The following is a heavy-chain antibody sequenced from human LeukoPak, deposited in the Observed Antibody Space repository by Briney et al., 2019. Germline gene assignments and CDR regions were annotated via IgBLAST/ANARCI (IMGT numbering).Heavy chain of an antibody. CDR2: ISSSSSYI. V-gene: IGHV3-21*01. Sequence: GGSLRLSCAASGFTFSSYSMNWVRQAPGKGLEWVSPISSSSSYIYYADSVKGRFTISRDNAKNSLYLQMNSLRAEDTAVYYCARGGSASGAPSSSDYWGQGTLVTVSS. CDR1: GFTFSSYS. J-gene: IGHJ4*02. CDR3: ARGGSASGAPSSSDY. D-gene: IGHD1-26*01.